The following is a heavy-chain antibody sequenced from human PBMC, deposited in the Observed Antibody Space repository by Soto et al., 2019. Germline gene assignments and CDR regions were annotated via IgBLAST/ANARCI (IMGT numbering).Heavy chain of an antibody. Sequence: GGSLRLSCAASGFTFSSYWMSWVRQAPGKGLEWVANIKQDGSEKYYVDSVKGRFTISRDNAKNSLYLQMNSLRAEDTAVYYCARDRLVGISSSHYWGQGTLVTVSS. D-gene: IGHD6-6*01. CDR2: IKQDGSEK. J-gene: IGHJ4*02. CDR1: GFTFSSYW. V-gene: IGHV3-7*03. CDR3: ARDRLVGISSSHY.